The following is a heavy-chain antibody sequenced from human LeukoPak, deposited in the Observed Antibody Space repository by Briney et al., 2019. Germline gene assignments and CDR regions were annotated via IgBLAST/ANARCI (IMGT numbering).Heavy chain of an antibody. D-gene: IGHD3-10*01. CDR2: INPNSGGT. Sequence: ASVKVSCKASGYTFTDYYMHWVRQAPGQGLEWMGWINPNSGGTNYAQKFQGRVTITRNTSISTAYMELSSLRSEDTAVYYCARGQGSADDAFDIWGQGTMVTVSS. J-gene: IGHJ3*02. CDR1: GYTFTDYY. V-gene: IGHV1-2*02. CDR3: ARGQGSADDAFDI.